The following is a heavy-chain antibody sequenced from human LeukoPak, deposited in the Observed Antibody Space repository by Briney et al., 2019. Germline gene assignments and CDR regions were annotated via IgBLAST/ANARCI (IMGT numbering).Heavy chain of an antibody. V-gene: IGHV1-46*01. D-gene: IGHD1-26*01. Sequence: HWASVKVSCKASGYTFTSCGISWVRQAPGQGLEWMGIINPSGGSTSYAQKFQGRVTMTRDTSTSTVYMELSSLRSEDTAVYYCARRESGSSLDYWGQGTLVTVSS. CDR1: GYTFTSCG. CDR2: INPSGGST. CDR3: ARRESGSSLDY. J-gene: IGHJ4*02.